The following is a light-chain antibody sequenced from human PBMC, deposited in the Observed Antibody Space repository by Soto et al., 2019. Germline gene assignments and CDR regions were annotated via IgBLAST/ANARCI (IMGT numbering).Light chain of an antibody. Sequence: EIVLTQSPGTLSLSPGERATLSCRASQSVSSSYLAWYQQKPGQAPRLLIYGASSRATGIPDRFSGSGSGTDFTLTIIRLEHEDVAVYYCHQYCSSPPGTFGGGTKVEIK. V-gene: IGKV3-20*01. CDR2: GAS. J-gene: IGKJ4*01. CDR1: QSVSSSY. CDR3: HQYCSSPPGT.